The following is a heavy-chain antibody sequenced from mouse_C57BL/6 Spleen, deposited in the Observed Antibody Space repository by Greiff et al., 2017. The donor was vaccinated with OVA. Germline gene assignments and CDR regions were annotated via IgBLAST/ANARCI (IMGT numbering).Heavy chain of an antibody. CDR2: IDPSDSYT. V-gene: IGHV1-50*01. D-gene: IGHD1-1*01. CDR1: GYTFTSYW. CDR3: ARSNYYGSSLRFAY. J-gene: IGHJ3*01. Sequence: VQLQQSGAELVKPGASVKLSCKASGYTFTSYWMQWVKQRPGQGLEWIGEIDPSDSYTNYNQKFKGKATLTVDTSSSTAYMQLSSLTSEDSAVYYCARSNYYGSSLRFAYWGQGTLVTVSA.